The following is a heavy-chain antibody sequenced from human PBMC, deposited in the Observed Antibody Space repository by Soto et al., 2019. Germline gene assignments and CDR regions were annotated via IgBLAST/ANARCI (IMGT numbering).Heavy chain of an antibody. J-gene: IGHJ4*02. V-gene: IGHV4-34*01. D-gene: IGHD5-12*01. CDR2: INHSGST. CDR3: ARALYSGYLDY. Sequence: SETLSLTCAVYGGSFSGYYWSWIRQPPGKGLEWIGEINHSGSTNYNPSLKSRVTISVDTSKNQFSLKLSSVTAADTAVYYCARALYSGYLDYWGQGTQVTVSS. CDR1: GGSFSGYY.